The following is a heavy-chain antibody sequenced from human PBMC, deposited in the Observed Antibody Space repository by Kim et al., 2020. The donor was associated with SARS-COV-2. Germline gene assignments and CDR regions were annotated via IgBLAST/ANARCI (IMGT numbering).Heavy chain of an antibody. V-gene: IGHV3-23*01. J-gene: IGHJ6*02. CDR2: ISGSGGST. CDR3: AKVVGAAANYYYYGMDV. CDR1: GFTFSSYA. Sequence: GGSLRLSCAASGFTFSSYAMSWVRQAPGKGLEWVSAISGSGGSTYYADSVKGRFTISRDNSKNTLYLQMNSLRAEDTAVYYCAKVVGAAANYYYYGMDVWGQGTTVTVSS. D-gene: IGHD2-2*01.